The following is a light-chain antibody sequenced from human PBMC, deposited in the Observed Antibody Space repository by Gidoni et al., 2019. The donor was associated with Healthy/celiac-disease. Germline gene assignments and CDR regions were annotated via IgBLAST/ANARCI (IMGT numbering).Light chain of an antibody. CDR2: DAS. V-gene: IGKV3-11*02. CDR1: QSVRCY. J-gene: IGKJ2*01. CDR3: QQRSNWRGYT. Sequence: EFVLTHSPATLSLSPGARATLSCSSRQSVRCYLAWYQQNPGKAPRHLIYDASNRAADIPARFSGSGCGRDFTLTISSIEAEEVAVDYCQQRSNWRGYTFGQGTKLEIK.